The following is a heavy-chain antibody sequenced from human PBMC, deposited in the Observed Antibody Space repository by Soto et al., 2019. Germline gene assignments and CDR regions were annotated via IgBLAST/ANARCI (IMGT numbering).Heavy chain of an antibody. CDR1: GGSISSYY. CDR3: AGRYYDFWSGYYSPGAFDI. J-gene: IGHJ3*02. V-gene: IGHV4-4*07. CDR2: IYTSGST. Sequence: ASETLSLTCTVSGGSISSYYWSWIRQPAGKGLEWIGRIYTSGSTNYNPSLKSRVTMSVDTSKNQFSLKLSSVTAADTAVYYCAGRYYDFWSGYYSPGAFDIWGQGTMVTVSS. D-gene: IGHD3-3*01.